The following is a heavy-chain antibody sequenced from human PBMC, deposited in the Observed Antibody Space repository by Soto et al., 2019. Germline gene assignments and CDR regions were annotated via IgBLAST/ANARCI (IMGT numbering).Heavy chain of an antibody. CDR2: INHSGST. CDR1: GGSFIGYY. CDR3: ARGSAARRGIDC. D-gene: IGHD6-6*01. V-gene: IGHV4-34*01. Sequence: SVTKPLPWAVEGGSFIGYYCSWIIQPPGKGLEWIGEINHSGSTNYNPSLKSRVTISVDTSKNQFSLKLSSVTAADTAVYYCARGSAARRGIDCWGQGTLVTVSS. J-gene: IGHJ4*02.